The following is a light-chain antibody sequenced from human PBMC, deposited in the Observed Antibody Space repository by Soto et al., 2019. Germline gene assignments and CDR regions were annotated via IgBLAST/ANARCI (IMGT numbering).Light chain of an antibody. J-gene: IGKJ1*01. V-gene: IGKV1-5*01. Sequence: IQLTQSPSSLSASVGDRVTIACRASQSISGWLAWYQQRPGKAPKLLIYDASSLESGVPSRFSGSGSGTEFTLTISSLQPDDFATYYCQQYNSYSGTFGQGTKVDIK. CDR3: QQYNSYSGT. CDR1: QSISGW. CDR2: DAS.